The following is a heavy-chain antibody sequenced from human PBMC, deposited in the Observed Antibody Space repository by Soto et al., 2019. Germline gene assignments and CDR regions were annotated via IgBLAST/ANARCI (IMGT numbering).Heavy chain of an antibody. D-gene: IGHD6-25*01. CDR1: GYTFNSYG. Sequence: VASVKVSCKACGYTFNSYGISWLRQAPGQGLEWMGWISAYNGNTNYAQKLQGRVTMTTDTSTSTAYMELRSLRSDDTAVYYCARVVTGRLGMDVWGKGTTVTVSS. J-gene: IGHJ6*03. CDR2: ISAYNGNT. V-gene: IGHV1-18*01. CDR3: ARVVTGRLGMDV.